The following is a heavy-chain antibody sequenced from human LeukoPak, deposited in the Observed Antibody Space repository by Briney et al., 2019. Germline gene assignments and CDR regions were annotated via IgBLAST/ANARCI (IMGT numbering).Heavy chain of an antibody. CDR3: ARDDQPSSGWYAFDY. CDR2: ISSSSSYI. V-gene: IGHV3-21*01. D-gene: IGHD6-19*01. Sequence: GGSLRLSCAASGFTFSSYSMNWVRQAPGKGLEWVSSISSSSSYIYYADSVKGRFTISRDNAKNSLYLQMNSLRAEDTAVYYCARDDQPSSGWYAFDYWGQGTLVTVSS. CDR1: GFTFSSYS. J-gene: IGHJ4*02.